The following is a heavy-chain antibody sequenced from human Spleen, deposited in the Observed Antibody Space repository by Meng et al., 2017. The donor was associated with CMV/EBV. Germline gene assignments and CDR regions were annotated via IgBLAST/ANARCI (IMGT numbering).Heavy chain of an antibody. D-gene: IGHD1-14*01. V-gene: IGHV1-2*02. J-gene: IGHJ4*02. CDR1: GGTFSSYA. CDR2: INPNSGGT. CDR3: ARGPTGNYNIDF. Sequence: ASVKVSCKASGGTFSSYAISWVRQAPGQGLEWMAWINPNSGGTKFAQKFQDRVTMTRDTSLSTASMELSRLNSNDTAVYYCARGPTGNYNIDFWGPGTLVTVS.